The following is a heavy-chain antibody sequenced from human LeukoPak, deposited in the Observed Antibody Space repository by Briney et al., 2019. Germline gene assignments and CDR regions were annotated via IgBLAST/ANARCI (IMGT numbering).Heavy chain of an antibody. Sequence: SETLSLTCVLYGGSSSGYYWTWIRQPPGKGLEWIGEIIDTGSTKYNSSLKSRVTISVDTSKNQFSLSLDSVTAADTAVYYCAKRHLWFGESWYYFDYWGQGTLVTVSS. CDR1: GGSSSGYY. V-gene: IGHV4-34*12. D-gene: IGHD3-10*01. J-gene: IGHJ4*02. CDR2: IIDTGST. CDR3: AKRHLWFGESWYYFDY.